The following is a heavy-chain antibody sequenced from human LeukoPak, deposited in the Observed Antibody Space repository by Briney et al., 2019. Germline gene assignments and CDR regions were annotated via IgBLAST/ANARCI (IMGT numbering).Heavy chain of an antibody. Sequence: PSETLSLTCTVSGGSISSYYWSWIRQPPGKGVEWIGYIYYSGSTNYKPSVKSRVTISVDTSKNQFSLKLSSVTAADTAVYYCARGGYYGSGNDFRFDPWGQGTLVTVSS. V-gene: IGHV4-59*01. CDR3: ARGGYYGSGNDFRFDP. CDR2: IYYSGST. D-gene: IGHD3-10*01. CDR1: GGSISSYY. J-gene: IGHJ5*02.